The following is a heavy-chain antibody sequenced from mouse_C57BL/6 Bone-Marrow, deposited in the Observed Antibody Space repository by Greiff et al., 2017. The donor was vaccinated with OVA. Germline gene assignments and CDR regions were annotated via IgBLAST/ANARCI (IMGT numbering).Heavy chain of an antibody. CDR1: GFNIKDDY. V-gene: IGHV14-4*01. Sequence: VHVKQSGAELVRPGASVKLSCTASGFNIKDDYMHWVKQRPEQGLEWIGWIDPENGDTEYASKFQGKATITADTSSNTAYLQLSSLTSEDTAVYYCTLDSSGYVGFAYWGQGTLVTVSA. D-gene: IGHD3-2*02. CDR3: TLDSSGYVGFAY. CDR2: IDPENGDT. J-gene: IGHJ3*01.